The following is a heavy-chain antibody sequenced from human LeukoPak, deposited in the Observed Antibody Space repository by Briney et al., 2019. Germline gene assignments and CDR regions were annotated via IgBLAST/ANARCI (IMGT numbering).Heavy chain of an antibody. D-gene: IGHD3-10*01. CDR3: ARDGPITIWSQADAFDI. CDR1: GYSLTSGYY. Sequence: PSETLSLTCTVSGYSLTSGYYWGWIRQPPGKGLEWIGSIYHSGSTFYNPSLKSRVTISVDLSKNQFSLKLSSVTAADTAVYYCARDGPITIWSQADAFDIWGQGTMVTVSS. J-gene: IGHJ3*02. CDR2: IYHSGST. V-gene: IGHV4-38-2*02.